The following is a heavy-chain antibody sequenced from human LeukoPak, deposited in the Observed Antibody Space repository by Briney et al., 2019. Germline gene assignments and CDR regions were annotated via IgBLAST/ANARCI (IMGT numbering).Heavy chain of an antibody. CDR2: INHSGST. Sequence: PSETLSLTCAVYGGSFSGYYWSWIRQPPGKGLEWIGEINHSGSTNYNPSLKSRVTISVDTSKNQFSLKLSSVTAAGTAVYYCARGRTTTVVTPEARYFDLWGRGTLVTVSS. D-gene: IGHD4-23*01. CDR3: ARGRTTTVVTPEARYFDL. J-gene: IGHJ2*01. V-gene: IGHV4-34*01. CDR1: GGSFSGYY.